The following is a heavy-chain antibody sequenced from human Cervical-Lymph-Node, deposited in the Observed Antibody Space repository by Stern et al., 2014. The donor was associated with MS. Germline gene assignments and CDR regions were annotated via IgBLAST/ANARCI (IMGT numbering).Heavy chain of an antibody. Sequence: QVQLVESGGGVVQPGRSLRLSCAASGFTFGYYGMHWVRQSPGRGLEWVALNSHDGSEIDYADSVKGRFTITRDNSKNTLFLQMNSLRLQDTAVYYCARDGPTMVRDFFDKWGQGTLVSVSS. CDR2: NSHDGSEI. CDR3: ARDGPTMVRDFFDK. D-gene: IGHD4/OR15-4a*01. J-gene: IGHJ4*02. V-gene: IGHV3-30*03. CDR1: GFTFGYYG.